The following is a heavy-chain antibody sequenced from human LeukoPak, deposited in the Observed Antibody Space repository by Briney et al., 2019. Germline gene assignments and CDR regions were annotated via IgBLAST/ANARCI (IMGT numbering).Heavy chain of an antibody. CDR2: ISSSSSYI. J-gene: IGHJ6*02. D-gene: IGHD6-19*01. V-gene: IGHV3-21*01. CDR1: GFTFSSYS. CDR3: ARDGPKSYSSGWYYYGMDA. Sequence: PGGSLRLSCAASGFTFSSYSMNWVRQAPGKGLEWVSSISSSSSYIYYADSVKGRFTISRDNAKNSLYLQMNSLRAEDTAVYYCARDGPKSYSSGWYYYGMDAWGQGTTVTVSS.